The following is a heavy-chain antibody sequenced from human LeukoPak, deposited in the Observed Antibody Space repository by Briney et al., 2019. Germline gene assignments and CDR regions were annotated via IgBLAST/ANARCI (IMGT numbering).Heavy chain of an antibody. J-gene: IGHJ6*02. Sequence: PGGSLRLSCAASGFTFSSYAMHWVRQAPGKGLEWVAVISYDGSNKYYADSVKGRFTISRDNSKNTLYLQMISLRAEDTAVYYCARSEFDYYYYYGMDVWGQGTTVTVSS. CDR3: ARSEFDYYYYYGMDV. V-gene: IGHV3-30-3*01. D-gene: IGHD3-10*01. CDR1: GFTFSSYA. CDR2: ISYDGSNK.